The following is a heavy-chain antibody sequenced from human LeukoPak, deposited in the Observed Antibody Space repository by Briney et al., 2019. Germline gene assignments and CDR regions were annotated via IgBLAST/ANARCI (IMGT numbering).Heavy chain of an antibody. CDR3: ARDLFRKGAFDI. CDR2: ISGSGDST. Sequence: GGSLRLSCAASGFIFNNYALSWVRQAPGKGLEWVSSISGSGDSTYYADSVKGRFTISRDNAKNSLYLQMNSLRAEDTAVYYCARDLFRKGAFDIWGQGTMVTVSS. CDR1: GFIFNNYA. J-gene: IGHJ3*02. D-gene: IGHD2-21*01. V-gene: IGHV3-23*01.